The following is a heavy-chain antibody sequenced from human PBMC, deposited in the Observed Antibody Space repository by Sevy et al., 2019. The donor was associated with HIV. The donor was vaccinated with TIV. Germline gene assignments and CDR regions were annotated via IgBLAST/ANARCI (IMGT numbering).Heavy chain of an antibody. CDR3: ARRDGYNLGYYYMDV. J-gene: IGHJ6*03. V-gene: IGHV4-39*01. Sequence: SETLSLTCSVSGGSISSRDHYWDWIRQPPGKGLEWIGSIYYRGSTYYNPSLKSRVTISVDTSKNQFSLKLSSVTAADTAVYYCARRDGYNLGYYYMDVWGKGTTVTVSS. CDR1: GGSISSRDHY. CDR2: IYYRGST. D-gene: IGHD5-12*01.